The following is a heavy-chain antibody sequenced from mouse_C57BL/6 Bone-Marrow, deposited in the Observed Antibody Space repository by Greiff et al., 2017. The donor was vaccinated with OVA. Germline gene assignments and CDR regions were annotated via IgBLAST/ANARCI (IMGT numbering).Heavy chain of an antibody. Sequence: VQLQQPGAELVKPGASVKMSCKASGYTFTSYWITWVKQRPGQGLEWIGDIYPGSGRTNFNEKFKSKATLTVDTSSSTAYMQLSSLTSEDSAVYYCARRNYYGSSPFAYWGQGTLVTVSA. J-gene: IGHJ3*01. D-gene: IGHD1-1*01. CDR2: IYPGSGRT. V-gene: IGHV1-55*01. CDR3: ARRNYYGSSPFAY. CDR1: GYTFTSYW.